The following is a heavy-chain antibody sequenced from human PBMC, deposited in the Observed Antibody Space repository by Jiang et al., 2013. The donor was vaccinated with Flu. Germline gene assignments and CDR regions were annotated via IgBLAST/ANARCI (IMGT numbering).Heavy chain of an antibody. CDR2: IYYSGGT. CDR3: ARHAEYSGGQYAFDI. D-gene: IGHD6-19*01. J-gene: IGHJ3*02. Sequence: GSGLVKPSETLSLTCTVSGGSFGRFYWSWIRQSPGKGLEWIAYIYYSGGTHYNPSLKSRVTISVDTSKNQFSLKLTSVTAADTAIFYCARHAEYSGGQYAFDIWGQGTMVTVSS. CDR1: GGSFGRFY. V-gene: IGHV4-59*08.